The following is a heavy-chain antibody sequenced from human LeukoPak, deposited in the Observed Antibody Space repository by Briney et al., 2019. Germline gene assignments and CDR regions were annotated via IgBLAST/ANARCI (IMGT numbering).Heavy chain of an antibody. V-gene: IGHV3-21*01. CDR1: GFSFSSYS. J-gene: IGHJ4*02. CDR2: ISSSSSYI. D-gene: IGHD3-22*01. CDR3: ARDWYYYDSSGYYYFDY. Sequence: KPGGSLRLSCAASGFSFSSYSMNWVRQAPGKGLEWVSSISSSSSYIYYADSVKGRFTISRDNAKNSLYLQMNSLRAEDTAVYYCARDWYYYDSSGYYYFDYWGQGTLVTVSS.